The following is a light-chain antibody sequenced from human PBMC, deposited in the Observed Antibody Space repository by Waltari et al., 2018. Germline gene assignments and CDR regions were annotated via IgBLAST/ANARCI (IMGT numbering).Light chain of an antibody. CDR3: SSRDSSASHVL. J-gene: IGLJ2*01. Sequence: SSELTQDPAVSVALGQTVTTTCHGASLRTSYASWYQQKSGQAPSLVLFGKNKRPSGIPDRFSGYNSETTTSLTITGAQAEDEADYYCSSRDSSASHVLFAGGTKLTVL. CDR2: GKN. CDR1: SLRTSY. V-gene: IGLV3-19*01.